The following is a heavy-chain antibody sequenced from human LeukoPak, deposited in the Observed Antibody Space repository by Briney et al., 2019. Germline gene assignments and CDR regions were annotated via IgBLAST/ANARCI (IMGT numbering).Heavy chain of an antibody. Sequence: SETLSLTCTVSGGSISSSDDYWGWIRQPPGKGLEWIGSIYYSGSTYYNPSLKSRVTISVDTSKNQFSLKLTSVTAADTAVYYCARDGSSWYVGWFDPWGQGTLVTVSS. J-gene: IGHJ5*02. CDR3: ARDGSSWYVGWFDP. V-gene: IGHV4-39*07. CDR2: IYYSGST. D-gene: IGHD6-13*01. CDR1: GGSISSSDDY.